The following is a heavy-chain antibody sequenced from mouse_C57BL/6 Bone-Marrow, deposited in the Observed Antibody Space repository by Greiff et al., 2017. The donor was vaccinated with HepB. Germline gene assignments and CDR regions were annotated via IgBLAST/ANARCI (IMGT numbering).Heavy chain of an antibody. Sequence: VQLKESGPELVKPGASVKISCKASGYSFTGYYMNWVKQSPEKSLEWIGEINPSTGGTTYNQKFKAKATLTVDKSSSPAYMQLKSLTSEYSAVYYCARSGTTVVATKYFYVWGTGTTVTVSS. CDR2: INPSTGGT. D-gene: IGHD1-1*01. CDR1: GYSFTGYY. V-gene: IGHV1-42*01. J-gene: IGHJ1*03. CDR3: ARSGTTVVATKYFYV.